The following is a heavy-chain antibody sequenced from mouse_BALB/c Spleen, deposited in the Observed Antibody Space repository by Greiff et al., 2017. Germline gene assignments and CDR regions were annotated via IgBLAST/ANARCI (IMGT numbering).Heavy chain of an antibody. CDR2: IDPETGGT. CDR3: TPAYYRYDGFDY. D-gene: IGHD2-14*01. V-gene: IGHV1-15*01. J-gene: IGHJ2*01. CDR1: GYTFTDYE. Sequence: QVQLQQSGAELVRPGASVTLSCKASGYTFTDYEMHWVKQTPVHGLEWIGAIDPETGGTAYNQKFKGKATLTADKSSSTAYMELRSLTSEDSAVYYCTPAYYRYDGFDYWGQGTTLTVSS.